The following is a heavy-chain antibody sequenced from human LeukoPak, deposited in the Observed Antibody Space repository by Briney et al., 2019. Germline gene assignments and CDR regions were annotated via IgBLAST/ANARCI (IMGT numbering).Heavy chain of an antibody. J-gene: IGHJ6*02. CDR2: INHSGST. D-gene: IGHD3-9*01. CDR3: ARGRAVLRYFDWSPSYYYGMDV. V-gene: IGHV4-34*01. CDR1: GFTFSDYY. Sequence: GSLRLSCAASGFTFSDYYMSWIRQPPGKGLEWIGEINHSGSTNYNPSLKSRVTISVDTSKNQFSLKLSSVTAADTAVYYCARGRAVLRYFDWSPSYYYGMDVWGQGTTVTVSS.